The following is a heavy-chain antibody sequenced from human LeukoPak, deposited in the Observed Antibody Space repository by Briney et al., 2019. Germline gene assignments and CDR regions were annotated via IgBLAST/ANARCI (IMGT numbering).Heavy chain of an antibody. Sequence: GGSLRLSCEASGFTFNTYSMNWARQAPGKGLEWVSSIDSSGGYMFYADSVKGRFTISRDNAKNSLYLQMNSLRAEDTAVYYCPELGITMIGGVWGKGTTVTISS. V-gene: IGHV3-21*01. J-gene: IGHJ6*04. CDR2: IDSSGGYM. CDR1: GFTFNTYS. D-gene: IGHD3-10*02. CDR3: PELGITMIGGV.